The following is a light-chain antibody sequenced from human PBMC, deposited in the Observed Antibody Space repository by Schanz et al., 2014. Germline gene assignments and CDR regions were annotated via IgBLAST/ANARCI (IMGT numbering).Light chain of an antibody. J-gene: IGLJ2*01. Sequence: QSALTQPPSASGSPGQSVTISCTGTSSDVGGYNYVSWYQQPPGKAPKLMIYELNKRPSGVPDRFSGSKSGNTASLTVSGHQAEDEDDYYCSSYAGSNKLLFGGGTKLTVL. CDR2: ELN. V-gene: IGLV2-8*01. CDR3: SSYAGSNKLL. CDR1: SSDVGGYNY.